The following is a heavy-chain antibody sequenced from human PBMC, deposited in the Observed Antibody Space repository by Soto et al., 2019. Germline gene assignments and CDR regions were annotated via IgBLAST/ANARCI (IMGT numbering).Heavy chain of an antibody. CDR1: GGSFSDYY. CDR3: ARGLRASYGVRLSYYYYGMDV. CDR2: INHSGST. V-gene: IGHV4-34*01. D-gene: IGHD3-10*01. J-gene: IGHJ6*02. Sequence: SETLSLTXTIYGGSFSDYYWGWIRQPPGKGLEWIAEINHSGSTNYNPSFKSRVTISVDTSKNQFSLKLISVTAADTAVYYCARGLRASYGVRLSYYYYGMDVWGQGTTVTVSS.